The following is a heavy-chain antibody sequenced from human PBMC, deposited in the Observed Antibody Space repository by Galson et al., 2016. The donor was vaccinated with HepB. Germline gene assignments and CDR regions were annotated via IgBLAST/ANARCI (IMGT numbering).Heavy chain of an antibody. CDR3: ARDPMRFAFDL. V-gene: IGHV3-7*01. Sequence: FLRLSCAASGFTFRPSWKSWVRQPPGKGPEWVANINPDGSQTYYVDSVKGRFNISKDNAKNSLYLRTNSLRADDTAVYYCARDPMRFAFDLWGQGTMVTVSS. CDR1: GFTFRPSW. CDR2: INPDGSQT. J-gene: IGHJ3*01.